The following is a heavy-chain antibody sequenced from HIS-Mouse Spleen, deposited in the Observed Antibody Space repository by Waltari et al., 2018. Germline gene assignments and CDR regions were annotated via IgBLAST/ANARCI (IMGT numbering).Heavy chain of an antibody. D-gene: IGHD6-13*01. CDR3: AREIPYSSSWYDWYFDL. J-gene: IGHJ2*01. Sequence: QLQLQESGPGLVKPSETLSLTCTVSGGSISSVSYYLGRIRQPPGKGLEWIGSIYYSGSTYYNPSLKSRVTISVDTSKNQFSLKLSSVTAADTAVYYCAREIPYSSSWYDWYFDLWGRGTLVTVSS. CDR1: GGSISSVSYY. V-gene: IGHV4-39*07. CDR2: IYYSGST.